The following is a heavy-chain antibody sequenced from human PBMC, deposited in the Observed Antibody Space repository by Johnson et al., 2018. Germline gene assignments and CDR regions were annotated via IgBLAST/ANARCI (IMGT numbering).Heavy chain of an antibody. Sequence: QVQLVESGGGVVQPGRSLRLSCAASGFTFSSYGMHWVRQAPGKGLEWVAVISYDGSNKYYADSVKGRFTISRENSKNTLYLQMNSLRAEDTAVYYWAKPKAGQCSSTSCYMGGSWFDPWGQGTLVTVSS. J-gene: IGHJ5*02. V-gene: IGHV3-30*18. CDR3: AKPKAGQCSSTSCYMGGSWFDP. D-gene: IGHD2-2*02. CDR2: ISYDGSNK. CDR1: GFTFSSYG.